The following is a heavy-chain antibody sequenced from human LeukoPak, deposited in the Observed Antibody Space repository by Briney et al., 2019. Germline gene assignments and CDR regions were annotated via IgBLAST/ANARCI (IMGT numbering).Heavy chain of an antibody. V-gene: IGHV3-23*01. Sequence: PGGSLRLSCAASGFTFSSYAMSWVRQAPGKGLEWVSAISGSGGSTYYADSVKGRFTISRDNSKNTLYLQMNSLRAEDTAVYYCASDLLLTGYYLGIDYWGQGTLVTVSS. D-gene: IGHD3-9*01. CDR3: ASDLLLTGYYLGIDY. CDR2: ISGSGGST. J-gene: IGHJ4*02. CDR1: GFTFSSYA.